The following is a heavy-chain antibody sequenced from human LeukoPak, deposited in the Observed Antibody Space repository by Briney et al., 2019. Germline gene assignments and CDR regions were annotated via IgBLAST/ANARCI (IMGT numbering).Heavy chain of an antibody. Sequence: GRSLRLSCAASGFTFDDYAMHWVRQAPGKGLEWVSTISGSGGATYYADSVKGRFTISRDNSKNTLYLQMNGLRAEDTAVYYCGRTSYSNYWGQGTLVTVSS. CDR3: GRTSYSNY. V-gene: IGHV3-23*01. D-gene: IGHD6-13*01. J-gene: IGHJ4*02. CDR1: GFTFDDYA. CDR2: ISGSGGAT.